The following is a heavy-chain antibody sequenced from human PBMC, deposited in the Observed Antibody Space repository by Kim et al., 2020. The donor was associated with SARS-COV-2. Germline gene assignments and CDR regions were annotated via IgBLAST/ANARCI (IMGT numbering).Heavy chain of an antibody. CDR1: GGSFSGYY. J-gene: IGHJ3*02. CDR2: INHSGST. Sequence: SETLSLTCAVYGGSFSGYYWSWIRQPPGKGLEWIGEINHSGSTNYNPSLKSRVTISVDTSKNQFSLKLSSVTAADTAVYYCARDKVPWYYDSSGYPGNAFDIWGQGTNGHRLF. CDR3: ARDKVPWYYDSSGYPGNAFDI. D-gene: IGHD3-22*01. V-gene: IGHV4-34*01.